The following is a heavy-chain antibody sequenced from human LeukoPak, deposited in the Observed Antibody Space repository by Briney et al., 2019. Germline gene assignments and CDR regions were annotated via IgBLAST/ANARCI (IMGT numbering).Heavy chain of an antibody. Sequence: ASVKVSCKASGYTFTNYGFSWVRQAPGQGLEWMGWISAYNGYTDYAQKFQFRVTMTTDTSTSTAYMELRSLRSDNTAVYYCARQGVWGSYRLFDYWGQGTLVTVSS. J-gene: IGHJ4*02. CDR2: ISAYNGYT. V-gene: IGHV1-18*01. D-gene: IGHD3-16*02. CDR3: ARQGVWGSYRLFDY. CDR1: GYTFTNYG.